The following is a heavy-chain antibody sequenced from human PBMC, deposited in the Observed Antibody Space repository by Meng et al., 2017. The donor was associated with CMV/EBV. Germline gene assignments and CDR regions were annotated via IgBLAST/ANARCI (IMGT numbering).Heavy chain of an antibody. Sequence: ASVKVSCKASGYTFTSYGISWVRQAPGQGLEWMGWISAYNGNTNYAQKLQGRVTMTTDTSTSTAYMELRSLRSEDTAVYYCARVPAAKSSLYYYYGMDVWGQGTTVTVSS. CDR2: ISAYNGNT. V-gene: IGHV1-18*01. D-gene: IGHD2-2*01. CDR1: GYTFTSYG. CDR3: ARVPAAKSSLYYYYGMDV. J-gene: IGHJ6*02.